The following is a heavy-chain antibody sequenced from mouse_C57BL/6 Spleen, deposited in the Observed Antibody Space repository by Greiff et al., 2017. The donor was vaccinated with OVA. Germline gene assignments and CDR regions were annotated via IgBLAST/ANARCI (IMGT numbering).Heavy chain of an antibody. J-gene: IGHJ1*03. CDR1: GYTFTSYW. CDR2: IYPSDSET. CDR3: ARSTTGIAMEFDV. D-gene: IGHD1-1*01. V-gene: IGHV1-61*01. Sequence: QVQLQQPGAELVRPGSSVKLSCKASGYTFTSYWMDWVKQRPGQGLEWIGNIYPSDSETHYNQKFKDKATLTVDKSSSPAYMQLTRLTSESSAVFYCARSTTGIAMEFDVWGKGTTVT.